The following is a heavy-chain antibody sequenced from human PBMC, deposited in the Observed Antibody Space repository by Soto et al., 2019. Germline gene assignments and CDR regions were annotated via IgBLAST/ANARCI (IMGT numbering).Heavy chain of an antibody. CDR3: ARDFSSWCHGWFDP. J-gene: IGHJ5*02. D-gene: IGHD6-13*01. CDR2: ISSSSSYI. Sequence: PGGSLRLSCAASGFTFSSYSMNWVRQAPGKGLEWVSSISSSSSYIYYADSVKGRFTISRDNAKNSLYLQMNSLRAEDTAVYYCARDFSSWCHGWFDPWGQGTLVTVSS. CDR1: GFTFSSYS. V-gene: IGHV3-21*01.